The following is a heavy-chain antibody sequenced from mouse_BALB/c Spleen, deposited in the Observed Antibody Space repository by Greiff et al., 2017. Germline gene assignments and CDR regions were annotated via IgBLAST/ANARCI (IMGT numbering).Heavy chain of an antibody. CDR2: IYPGSGNT. J-gene: IGHJ4*01. V-gene: IGHV1-77*01. CDR1: GYTFTDYY. CDR3: ARGSFYEYYAMDY. Sequence: QVLLQQSGAELARPGASVKLSCKASGYTFTDYYINWVKQRTGQGLEWIGEIYPGSGNTYYNEKFKGKATLTADKSSSTAYMQLSSLTSEDSAVYFCARGSFYEYYAMDYWGQGTSVTVSS. D-gene: IGHD2-3*01.